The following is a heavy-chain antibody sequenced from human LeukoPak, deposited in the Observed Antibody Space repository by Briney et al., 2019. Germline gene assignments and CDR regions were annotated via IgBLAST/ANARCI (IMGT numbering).Heavy chain of an antibody. CDR1: GFTFSSYG. J-gene: IGHJ4*02. V-gene: IGHV3-30*18. CDR2: ISYDGSNK. Sequence: GGSLRLSCAASGFTFSSYGMHWVRQAPGKGLEWVAVISYDGSNKYYADSVKGRFTISRDNSKNTLYLQMNSLRAEDTAVYYCAKDPGIVVVPAAGYYYGSGSPSRFDYWGQGTLVTVSS. D-gene: IGHD3-10*01. CDR3: AKDPGIVVVPAAGYYYGSGSPSRFDY.